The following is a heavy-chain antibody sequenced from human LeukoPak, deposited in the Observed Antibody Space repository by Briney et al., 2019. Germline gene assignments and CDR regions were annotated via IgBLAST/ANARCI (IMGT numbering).Heavy chain of an antibody. Sequence: GGSLRLSCAASGFTFSSYGMSWVRQAPGKGLEWVSAISGSGGNTNYAHSVKGRFTISRDNSKNTLYLQMNSLRAEDTAVYYCAKGDTTWELPHDCWGQGTLVTVSS. V-gene: IGHV3-23*01. D-gene: IGHD1-26*01. CDR2: ISGSGGNT. CDR1: GFTFSSYG. CDR3: AKGDTTWELPHDC. J-gene: IGHJ4*02.